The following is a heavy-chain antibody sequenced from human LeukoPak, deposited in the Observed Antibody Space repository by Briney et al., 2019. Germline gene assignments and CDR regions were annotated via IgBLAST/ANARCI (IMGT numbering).Heavy chain of an antibody. Sequence: GGSLRLSCAASGFTFSSYGMHWVRQAPGKGLEWVAFIRFDGSDKYYADSVKGRFPISRDNSKNTLYLQMNSLRVEDTAVYYCARNRGDTAMIMFYYYYMDVWGKGTTVTVSS. D-gene: IGHD5-18*01. V-gene: IGHV3-30*02. CDR2: IRFDGSDK. CDR3: ARNRGDTAMIMFYYYYMDV. CDR1: GFTFSSYG. J-gene: IGHJ6*03.